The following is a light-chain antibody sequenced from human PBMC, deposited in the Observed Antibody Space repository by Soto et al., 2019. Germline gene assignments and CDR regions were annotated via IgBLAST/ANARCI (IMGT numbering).Light chain of an antibody. CDR2: DVS. J-gene: IGKJ5*01. CDR3: HQFNSYPIT. V-gene: IGKV1-13*02. CDR1: PDIRGA. Sequence: ALQLTQSPSSLSASVGDRVTITCPASPDIRGALSWYQKKPGIAHNLLIYDVSTLESGVPSTFSGSSSGTDFTLTISSLQPVDCGTYYCHQFNSYPITFGQGTRLEIK.